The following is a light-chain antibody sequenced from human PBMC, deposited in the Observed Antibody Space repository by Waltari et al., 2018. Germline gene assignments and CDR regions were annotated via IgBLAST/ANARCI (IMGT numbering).Light chain of an antibody. CDR1: QDIGTS. J-gene: IGKJ2*01. Sequence: IQLTQSPSSLSASVGDSVTITCRASQDIGTSLAWFQQKPGRAPDLLIYTASTLQSGVPSRVSGSGSGTDFTLTISSLQPEDFATYYCQQSYSTLYTFGQGTKLEIK. CDR3: QQSYSTLYT. CDR2: TAS. V-gene: IGKV1-39*01.